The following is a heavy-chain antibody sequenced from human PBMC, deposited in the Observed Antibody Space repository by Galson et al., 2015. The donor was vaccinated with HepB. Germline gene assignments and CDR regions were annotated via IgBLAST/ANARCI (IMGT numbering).Heavy chain of an antibody. CDR2: ISGSGGSI. D-gene: IGHD2-21*02. Sequence: SLRLSCAASGLTFSTYAMSWVRQAPGKGLEWLSTISGSGGSIYYADSVKGRLAISRYNSKSTLYLQMNGLRAGDTAVYFCAKFFRGACSLDAFVIRRHGPLVT. CDR3: AKFFRGACSLDAFVI. CDR1: GLTFSTYA. J-gene: IGHJ3*02. V-gene: IGHV3-23*01.